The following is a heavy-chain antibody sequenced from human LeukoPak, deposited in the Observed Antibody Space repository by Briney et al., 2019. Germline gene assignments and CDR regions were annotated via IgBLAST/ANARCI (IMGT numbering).Heavy chain of an antibody. CDR3: AKGGSSGYYFWNYYYGMDV. CDR1: GFTFSSYA. J-gene: IGHJ6*02. CDR2: ISGSGGSS. Sequence: PGGSLRLSCAPSGFTFSSYAMSWVRQAPGKGLEWVSAISGSGGSSYYADSVKGRFTISRDNSKNTLYLQMNSLRAEDTAVYYCAKGGSSGYYFWNYYYGMDVWGQGTTVTVSS. D-gene: IGHD3-22*01. V-gene: IGHV3-23*01.